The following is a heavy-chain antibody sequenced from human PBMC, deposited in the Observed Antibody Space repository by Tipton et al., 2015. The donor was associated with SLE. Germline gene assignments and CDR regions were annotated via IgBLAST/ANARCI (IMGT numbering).Heavy chain of an antibody. CDR1: GGTFSTSA. CDR3: ARAYYYDTTGPLDV. D-gene: IGHD3-22*01. CDR2: IIPMFGTA. V-gene: IGHV1-69*06. Sequence: QLVQSGAEVKKPGSSVRVSCKASGGTFSTSAISWGRQAPGKGLEWMGGIIPMFGTANYAQKFQGRVTMTRDTSTSTAYMELSRLRSDDTAVYYCARAYYYDTTGPLDVWGQGTTVTVSS. J-gene: IGHJ6*02.